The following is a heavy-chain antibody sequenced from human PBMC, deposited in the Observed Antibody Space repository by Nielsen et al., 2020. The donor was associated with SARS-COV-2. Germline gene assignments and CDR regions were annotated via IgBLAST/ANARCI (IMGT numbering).Heavy chain of an antibody. CDR2: ISWNSGSI. D-gene: IGHD6-19*01. CDR1: GFTFDDYA. J-gene: IGHJ3*02. CDR3: AKIPGIAVAGLPDAFDI. Sequence: GGSLRLSCAASGFTFDDYAMHWVRQAPGKGLEWVSGISWNSGSIGYADSVKGRFTISRDNAKNSLYLQMNSLRAEDTALYYCAKIPGIAVAGLPDAFDIWGQGTMVTVSS. V-gene: IGHV3-9*01.